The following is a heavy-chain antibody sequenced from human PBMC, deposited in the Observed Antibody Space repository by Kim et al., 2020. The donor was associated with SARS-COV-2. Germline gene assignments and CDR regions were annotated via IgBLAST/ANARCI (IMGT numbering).Heavy chain of an antibody. CDR3: ARGLSGATTFWDYGMDV. CDR2: IIPIFGTA. CDR1: GGTFSSYA. Sequence: SVKVSCKASGGTFSSYAISWVRQAPGQGLEWMGGIIPIFGTANYAQKFQGRVTITADESTSTAYMELSSLRSDDTAVYYCARGLSGATTFWDYGMDVWGQGTTVTVSS. J-gene: IGHJ6*02. D-gene: IGHD1-26*01. V-gene: IGHV1-69*13.